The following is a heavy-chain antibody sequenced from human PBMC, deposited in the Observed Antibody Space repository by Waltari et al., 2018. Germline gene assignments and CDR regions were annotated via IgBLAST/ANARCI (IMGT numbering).Heavy chain of an antibody. V-gene: IGHV4-59*01. CDR3: ARDKGATTGNWFDP. D-gene: IGHD1-26*01. CDR1: GGSISRYY. Sequence: QVQPQESGTGLVKPSETLSLTCTVSGGSISRYYWSWIRQPPGKGLEWIGYIYYSGSTNYNPSLKSRVTISVDTSKNQFSLKLSSVTAADTAVHYCARDKGATTGNWFDPWGQGTLVTVSS. CDR2: IYYSGST. J-gene: IGHJ5*02.